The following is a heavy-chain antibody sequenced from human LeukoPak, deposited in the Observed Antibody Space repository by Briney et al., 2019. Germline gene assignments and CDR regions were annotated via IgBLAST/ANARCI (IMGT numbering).Heavy chain of an antibody. CDR3: ARVSGEQWLENDY. V-gene: IGHV4-39*01. D-gene: IGHD6-19*01. CDR2: IYYSGST. Sequence: PSETLSLTCTVSGGSISSSSYYWGGIRQPPGKGLEWIGSIYYSGSTYYNPSLKSRVTISVDTSKNQFSLKLSSVTAADTAVYYCARVSGEQWLENDYWGQGTLVTVSS. CDR1: GGSISSSSYY. J-gene: IGHJ4*02.